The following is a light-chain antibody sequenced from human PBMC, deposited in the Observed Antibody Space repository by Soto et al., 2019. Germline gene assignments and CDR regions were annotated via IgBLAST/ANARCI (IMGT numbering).Light chain of an antibody. V-gene: IGKV1-39*01. CDR3: LQSYSTPLT. Sequence: IQMTQSPSSLSASVGDRVTITCRASQSISRYLSWYQQKPGKAPKLLIFDASSLQGGVPSRFSGSGSGTDFTLTISGLQSEDFATYYCLQSYSTPLTFGGGTKVDIK. CDR2: DAS. J-gene: IGKJ4*01. CDR1: QSISRY.